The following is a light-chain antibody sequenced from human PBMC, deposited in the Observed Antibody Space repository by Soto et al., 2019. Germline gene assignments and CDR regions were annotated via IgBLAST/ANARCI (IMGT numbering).Light chain of an antibody. V-gene: IGKV1-33*01. CDR1: QDISNY. CDR2: DAS. Sequence: DIQMTQSPSSLSASVGDRVTITCQASQDISNYLNWYQQKPGKAPKLLIYDASNLQTGVPSRFSGSGSGTDFTFTISSLQPEDIATYYCQQYDNLVGTFGGGTRVEIE. CDR3: QQYDNLVGT. J-gene: IGKJ4*01.